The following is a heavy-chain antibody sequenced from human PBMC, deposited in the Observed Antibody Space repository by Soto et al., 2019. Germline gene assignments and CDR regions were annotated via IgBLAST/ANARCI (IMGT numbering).Heavy chain of an antibody. CDR2: IYYSGST. CDR3: ARVEYSYGYVGYGMDV. V-gene: IGHV4-31*03. D-gene: IGHD5-18*01. Sequence: QVQLQESGPGLVKPSQTLSLTCTVSGGSISSGGYYWSWIRQHPGKGLEWIGYIYYSGSTYYNPSLKSRVTISVDPSKNQFSLKLSSVTAADTAVYYCARVEYSYGYVGYGMDVWGQGTTVTVSS. CDR1: GGSISSGGYY. J-gene: IGHJ6*02.